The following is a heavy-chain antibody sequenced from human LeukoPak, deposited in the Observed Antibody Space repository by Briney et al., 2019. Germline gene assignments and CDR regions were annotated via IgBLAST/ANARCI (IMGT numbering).Heavy chain of an antibody. CDR1: GGSISSYH. V-gene: IGHV4-59*01. J-gene: IGHJ6*02. D-gene: IGHD4-11*01. CDR3: ARSKLGYYYYYGMDV. Sequence: PSETLSLTCTVSGGSISSYHWSWIRQPPGKELEWIGYIYYSGSTNYNPSLKSRVTISVDTSKNQFSLKLSSVTAADTAVHFCARSKLGYYYYYGMDVWGQGTTVTVSS. CDR2: IYYSGST.